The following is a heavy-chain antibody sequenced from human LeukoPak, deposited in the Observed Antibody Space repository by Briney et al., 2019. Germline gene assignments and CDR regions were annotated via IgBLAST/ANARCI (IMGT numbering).Heavy chain of an antibody. CDR3: ARGIAARLYYFDY. Sequence: GGSLRLSCAASGFTFSSYAMHWVRQAPGKGLEYVSAISSNGGSTYYANSVKGRFTISRDNSKNTLYLQMGSLRAEDMAVYYCARGIAARLYYFDYWGQGTLVTVSS. CDR2: ISSNGGST. D-gene: IGHD6-6*01. V-gene: IGHV3-64*01. J-gene: IGHJ4*02. CDR1: GFTFSSYA.